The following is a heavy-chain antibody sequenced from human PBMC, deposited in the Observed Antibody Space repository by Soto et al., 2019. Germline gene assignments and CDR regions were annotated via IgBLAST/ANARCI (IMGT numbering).Heavy chain of an antibody. Sequence: GESLKISCNGSGYIFTSYWISWVRQMPGKGLEWMGRIDPSDSYTNYSPSFQGHVTISADKSISTAYLQWSSLKASDTAMYYCARCSAGLYYYYYGMDVWGQGTTVTVSS. CDR2: IDPSDSYT. D-gene: IGHD2-15*01. CDR3: ARCSAGLYYYYYGMDV. CDR1: GYIFTSYW. V-gene: IGHV5-10-1*01. J-gene: IGHJ6*02.